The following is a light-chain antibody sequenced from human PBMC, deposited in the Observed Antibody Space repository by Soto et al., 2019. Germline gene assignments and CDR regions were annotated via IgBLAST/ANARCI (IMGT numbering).Light chain of an antibody. J-gene: IGKJ1*01. CDR3: QQYGTSAGT. CDR1: QSVSSTY. Sequence: IVLTQSPGTLSLSPGDRATLSCNTSQSVSSTYLAWYQQKPGQAPGLLIYGATSRATGIPDRFSGSGSGTDFTLTISRLEPEDFAVYYCQQYGTSAGTFGQGSKVDI. CDR2: GAT. V-gene: IGKV3-20*01.